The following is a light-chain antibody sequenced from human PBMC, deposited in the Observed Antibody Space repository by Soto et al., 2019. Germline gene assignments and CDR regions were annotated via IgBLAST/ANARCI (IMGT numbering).Light chain of an antibody. V-gene: IGKV3-11*01. CDR3: QQRSNWPALT. CDR1: ESVTTF. CDR2: DAS. Sequence: DIVLTQSPATLSLSPGERATLSCRASESVTTFLAWYRQKPGQPPRLLIYDASKRATGVPVRFSGSGSGTDFTLTISSLDPEDFAIYYCQQRSNWPALTFGGGTKVEIK. J-gene: IGKJ4*01.